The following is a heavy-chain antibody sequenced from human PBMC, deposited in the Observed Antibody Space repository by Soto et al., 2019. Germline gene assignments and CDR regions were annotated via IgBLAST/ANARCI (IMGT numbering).Heavy chain of an antibody. V-gene: IGHV4-61*01. CDR2: IYYSGST. CDR3: ARVGEGLLLGNYYFDY. J-gene: IGHJ4*02. Sequence: PSETLSLTCTVSGGSVSSGSYYWSWIRQPPGKGLEWIGYIYYSGSTNYNPSLKSRVTISVDTSKNQFSLKLSSVTAADTAVYYCARVGEGLLLGNYYFDYWGQGTLVTVSS. CDR1: GGSVSSGSYY. D-gene: IGHD2-15*01.